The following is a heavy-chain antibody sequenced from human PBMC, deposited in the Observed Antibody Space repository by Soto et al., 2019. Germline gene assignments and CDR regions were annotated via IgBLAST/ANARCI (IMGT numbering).Heavy chain of an antibody. V-gene: IGHV3-23*01. D-gene: IGHD6-19*01. CDR1: GFIFSNYV. CDR2: ISDSGGTS. J-gene: IGHJ3*02. Sequence: GGSLRLSCAASGFIFSNYVMSWVRQAPGKGLEWVSSISDSGGTSYYADSVKGRFTISRDNSKNTLYLQMNSLRAEDTAVYYCVKETGLGSGWADDAFDIWGQGTMVTVSS. CDR3: VKETGLGSGWADDAFDI.